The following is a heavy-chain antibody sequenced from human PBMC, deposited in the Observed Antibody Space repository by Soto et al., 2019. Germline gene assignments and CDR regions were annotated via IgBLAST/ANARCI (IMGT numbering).Heavy chain of an antibody. CDR3: AKDRVYSSSWYVPADNGFQH. CDR1: GFNFSSYG. D-gene: IGHD6-13*01. Sequence: GGSLRLSCAASGFNFSSYGMHWVRQAPGKGLEWVAVISYDGSNKYYADSVKGRFTISRDNSKNTLYLQMNSLRAEDTAVYYCAKDRVYSSSWYVPADNGFQHWGQGTLVTVSS. J-gene: IGHJ1*01. CDR2: ISYDGSNK. V-gene: IGHV3-30*18.